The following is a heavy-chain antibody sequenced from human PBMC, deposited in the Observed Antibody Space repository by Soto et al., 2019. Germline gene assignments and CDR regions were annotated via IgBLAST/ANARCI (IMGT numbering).Heavy chain of an antibody. CDR1: GFTFTSYA. J-gene: IGHJ4*02. CDR2: ISGSGGST. V-gene: IGHV3-23*01. D-gene: IGHD4-17*01. Sequence: EVQLLESGGGLVQPGGSLRLSCAASGFTFTSYAMSWVRQAPGKGLEWVSAISGSGGSTNYADSVKGRFNIARDNSKNTLYVQMSSLRSEDTAVYYCARVVGRYGGPTDYWGQGTLVTVSS. CDR3: ARVVGRYGGPTDY.